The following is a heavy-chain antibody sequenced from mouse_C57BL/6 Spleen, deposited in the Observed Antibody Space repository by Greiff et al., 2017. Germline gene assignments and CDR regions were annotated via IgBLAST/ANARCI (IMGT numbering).Heavy chain of an antibody. D-gene: IGHD1-1*01. CDR2: IDPSDSYT. J-gene: IGHJ4*01. CDR1: GYTFTSYW. Sequence: QVQLQQPGAELVMPGASVKLSCKASGYTFTSYWMHWVKQRPGQGLEWIGEIDPSDSYTNYNQKFKGKSIWTVDKSSSTAYMQLSSLTSEDSAVYYCARGDYYGSSSNYYAMDYWGQGTSVTVSS. CDR3: ARGDYYGSSSNYYAMDY. V-gene: IGHV1-69*01.